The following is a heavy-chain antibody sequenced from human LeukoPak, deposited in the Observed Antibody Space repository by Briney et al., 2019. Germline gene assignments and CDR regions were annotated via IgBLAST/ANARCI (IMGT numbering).Heavy chain of an antibody. CDR3: ARVRRYSGSENYYYYGMDV. Sequence: SQTLSLTCAVSGGSISSGGYSWSWIRQPPGKGLEWIGYIYHSGSTYYNSSLKSRVTISVDRSKNQFSLKLSSVTAADTAVYYCARVRRYSGSENYYYYGMDVWGQGTTVTVSS. CDR1: GGSISSGGYS. D-gene: IGHD5-12*01. J-gene: IGHJ6*02. V-gene: IGHV4-30-2*01. CDR2: IYHSGST.